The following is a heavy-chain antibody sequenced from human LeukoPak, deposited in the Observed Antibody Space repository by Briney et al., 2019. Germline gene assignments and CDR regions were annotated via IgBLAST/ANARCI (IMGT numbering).Heavy chain of an antibody. D-gene: IGHD3-22*01. CDR1: GGSISSYY. CDR2: IYYSGST. J-gene: IGHJ4*02. CDR3: ARDDSNSWDGPFDY. Sequence: SETLSLTCTVSGGSISSYYWSWIRQPPGKGLEWIGYIYYSGSTNYNPSLKSRVTISVDTSKNQFSLKLSSVTAADTAVYYCARDDSNSWDGPFDYWGQGTLVTVSS. V-gene: IGHV4-59*01.